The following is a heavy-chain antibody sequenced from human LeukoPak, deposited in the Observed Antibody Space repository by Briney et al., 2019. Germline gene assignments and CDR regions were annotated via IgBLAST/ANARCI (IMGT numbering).Heavy chain of an antibody. Sequence: GASVKVSCKASGYTFTSYYMHWVRQAPGQGLEWMGIINPSGGSTSYAQKFQGRVTMTRDTSTSTVYMELSSLRSEDTAVYYCARSSPPMTTVTTCDYWGQGTLVTVS. J-gene: IGHJ4*02. CDR1: GYTFTSYY. D-gene: IGHD4-17*01. CDR3: ARSSPPMTTVTTCDY. V-gene: IGHV1-46*01. CDR2: INPSGGST.